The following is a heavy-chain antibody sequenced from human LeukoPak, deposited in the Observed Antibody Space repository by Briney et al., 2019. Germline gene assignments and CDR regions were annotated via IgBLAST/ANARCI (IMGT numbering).Heavy chain of an antibody. Sequence: GGSLRLSCAASGFTFSSYSMNWVRQAPGKGLEWVSYISSSSSTIYYADSVKGRFTISRDNAKNSLYLQMNSLRAEDTAVYSCARGLGYSYGYGIDYWGQGTLVIASS. CDR1: GFTFSSYS. CDR3: ARGLGYSYGYGIDY. V-gene: IGHV3-48*01. CDR2: ISSSSSTI. J-gene: IGHJ4*02. D-gene: IGHD5-18*01.